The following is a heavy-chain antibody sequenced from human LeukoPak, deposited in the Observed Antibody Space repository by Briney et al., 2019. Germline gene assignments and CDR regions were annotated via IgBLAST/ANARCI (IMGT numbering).Heavy chain of an antibody. CDR3: AKDVLTWSDTASFFDY. D-gene: IGHD5-18*01. CDR2: ISYDGSNK. V-gene: IGHV3-30*04. J-gene: IGHJ4*02. Sequence: PGGSLRLSCAASGFTFSSYAMHWVRQAPGKGLEWVAVISYDGSNKYYADSVKGRFTISRDNSKNTLYLQMNSLRAEDTAVYYCAKDVLTWSDTASFFDYWGQGTLVTVSS. CDR1: GFTFSSYA.